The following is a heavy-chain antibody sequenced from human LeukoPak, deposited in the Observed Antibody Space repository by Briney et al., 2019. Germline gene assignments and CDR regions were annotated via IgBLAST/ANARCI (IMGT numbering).Heavy chain of an antibody. CDR3: ARGDTLGLY. Sequence: PGGSLRLSCAGSGFTFSTYWMSWVRQAPGKGLEWVANIKQDGSEKYYVDSVKGRFTISRDNAQNSLYLQMNSLRAEDTAVYYCARGDTLGLYWGQGTLVTVSS. D-gene: IGHD5-18*01. J-gene: IGHJ4*02. CDR2: IKQDGSEK. CDR1: GFTFSTYW. V-gene: IGHV3-7*01.